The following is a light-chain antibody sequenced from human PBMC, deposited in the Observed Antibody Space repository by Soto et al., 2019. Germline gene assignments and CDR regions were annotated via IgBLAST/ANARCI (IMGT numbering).Light chain of an antibody. CDR3: HQRSNWPPT. Sequence: DIQMTQSPSTLSVSVGDRVTITCRASQTISSWLAWYQQKPGKAPKLLIYKASTLKSGVPSRFSGSGSGTEFTLTISSLQPEDFAVYYCHQRSNWPPTFGGGTKVDIK. CDR2: KAS. CDR1: QTISSW. V-gene: IGKV1-5*03. J-gene: IGKJ4*01.